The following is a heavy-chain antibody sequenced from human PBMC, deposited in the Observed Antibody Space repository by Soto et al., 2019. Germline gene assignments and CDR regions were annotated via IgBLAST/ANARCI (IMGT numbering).Heavy chain of an antibody. CDR2: ISAYNGNT. CDR3: ASAWGYSYGFDP. D-gene: IGHD5-18*01. J-gene: IGHJ5*02. CDR1: GYTFTSYG. Sequence: QVQLVQSGAEVKKPGASVKVSCKASGYTFTSYGISWVRQAPGQGLEWMGWISAYNGNTNYAQKLQGRVTMTTDTSTSTDDTELRRLGSDDTAVYYCASAWGYSYGFDPWGQGTLVTVSS. V-gene: IGHV1-18*01.